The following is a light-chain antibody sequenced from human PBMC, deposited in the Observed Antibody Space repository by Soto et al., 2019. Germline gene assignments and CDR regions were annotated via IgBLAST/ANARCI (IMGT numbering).Light chain of an antibody. V-gene: IGKV1-5*01. Sequence: QITEPTSFPPALVVGGVRITCRASQNIERWQAWYQQKPGRAPKLLLYDVSTLERGVPSRFSGSGSATEFTLTISDLQPDDFATYYCQQYHSHTWTFGQGTKVDIK. CDR2: DVS. J-gene: IGKJ1*01. CDR1: QNIERW. CDR3: QQYHSHTWT.